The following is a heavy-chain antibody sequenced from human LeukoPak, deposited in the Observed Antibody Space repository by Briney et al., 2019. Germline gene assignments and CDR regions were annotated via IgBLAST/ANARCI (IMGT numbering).Heavy chain of an antibody. Sequence: PGGSLRLSCAASGFTVSSNYMSWVRQAPGKGLEWVSVIYSGGSTYYADSVKGRFTISRDNSKNTLYLQMNSQRAEDTAVYYCASSQDYYDSSGYLPAPSDYWGQGTLVTVSS. CDR2: IYSGGST. V-gene: IGHV3-66*01. CDR1: GFTVSSNY. CDR3: ASSQDYYDSSGYLPAPSDY. D-gene: IGHD3-22*01. J-gene: IGHJ4*02.